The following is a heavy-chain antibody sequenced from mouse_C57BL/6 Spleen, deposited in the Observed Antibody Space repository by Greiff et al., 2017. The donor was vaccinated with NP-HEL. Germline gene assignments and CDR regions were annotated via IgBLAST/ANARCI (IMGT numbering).Heavy chain of an antibody. CDR3: ARSNYSNYGDGDFDY. CDR1: GYTFTSYW. CDR2: IDPSDSYT. J-gene: IGHJ2*01. D-gene: IGHD2-5*01. V-gene: IGHV1-59*01. Sequence: QVQLQQPGAELVRPGTSVKLSCKASGYTFTSYWMHWVKQRPGQGLEWIGVIDPSDSYTNYNQKFKGKATLTVDTSSSTAYMQLSSLTSEDSAVYYCARSNYSNYGDGDFDYWGQGTTLTVSS.